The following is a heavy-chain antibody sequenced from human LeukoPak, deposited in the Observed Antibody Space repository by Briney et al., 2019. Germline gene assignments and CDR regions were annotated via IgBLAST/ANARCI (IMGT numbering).Heavy chain of an antibody. V-gene: IGHV4-34*01. Sequence: PSETLSLTCAVYGASFSGYYWSWIRQPPGKGLEWIGEINHSGSTNYNPSLKSRVAISVDTSKNQFSLELSSVTAADTAVYYCARHPEFGYCNSTSCYGVDPWGQGTLVTVSS. D-gene: IGHD2-2*03. CDR2: INHSGST. CDR1: GASFSGYY. J-gene: IGHJ5*02. CDR3: ARHPEFGYCNSTSCYGVDP.